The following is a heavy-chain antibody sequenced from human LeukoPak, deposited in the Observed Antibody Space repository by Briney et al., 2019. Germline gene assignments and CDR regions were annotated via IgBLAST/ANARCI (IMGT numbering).Heavy chain of an antibody. CDR3: ARAYWGLGAFDI. Sequence: SETPSLTCTVSGYSISSGYYWDWIGQPPGKGLEWIGYIYHSGSTYYNPSLQSRVTISVDTSKNQFSLMLSSVTAADTAVYYCARAYWGLGAFDIWGQGTMVTVSS. V-gene: IGHV4-38-2*02. CDR1: GYSISSGYY. J-gene: IGHJ3*02. D-gene: IGHD7-27*01. CDR2: IYHSGST.